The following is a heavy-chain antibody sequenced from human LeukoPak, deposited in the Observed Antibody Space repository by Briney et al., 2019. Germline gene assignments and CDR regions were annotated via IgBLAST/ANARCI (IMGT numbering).Heavy chain of an antibody. CDR2: ISAYNGNT. Sequence: ASVKVSCKASGYTFTSYGTSWVRQATGQGLEWMGWISAYNGNTNYAQRLQGRVTMTTDTSTSTAYMELRSLRSDDTAVYYCARDRPVLLWFGELSHYYGMDVWGQGTTVTVSS. CDR3: ARDRPVLLWFGELSHYYGMDV. D-gene: IGHD3-10*01. V-gene: IGHV1-18*01. J-gene: IGHJ6*02. CDR1: GYTFTSYG.